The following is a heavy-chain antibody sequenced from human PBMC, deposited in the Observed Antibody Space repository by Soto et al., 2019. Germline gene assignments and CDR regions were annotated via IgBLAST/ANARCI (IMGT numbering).Heavy chain of an antibody. Sequence: SETLSLTCAVYGGSFSGYYWSWIRQPPGKGLEWIGEINHSGSTNYNPSLKSRVTISVDTSKNQFSLKLSSVTAADTAVYYCARGRYSSSWYDYWGQGTLVTVSS. D-gene: IGHD6-13*01. CDR2: INHSGST. CDR1: GGSFSGYY. CDR3: ARGRYSSSWYDY. V-gene: IGHV4-34*01. J-gene: IGHJ4*02.